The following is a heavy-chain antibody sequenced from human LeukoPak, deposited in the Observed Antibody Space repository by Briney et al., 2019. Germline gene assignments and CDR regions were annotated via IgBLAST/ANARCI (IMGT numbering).Heavy chain of an antibody. J-gene: IGHJ6*04. CDR1: GFTFSSYE. V-gene: IGHV3-48*03. Sequence: GGSLRLSCAASGFTFSSYEMNWVRQAPGKGLEWVSYISSSGSTIYYADSVKGRFTISRDNTKNSLYLQMNSLRAEDTAVYYCAELGITVIGGVWGKGTTVTISS. D-gene: IGHD3-10*02. CDR3: AELGITVIGGV. CDR2: ISSSGSTI.